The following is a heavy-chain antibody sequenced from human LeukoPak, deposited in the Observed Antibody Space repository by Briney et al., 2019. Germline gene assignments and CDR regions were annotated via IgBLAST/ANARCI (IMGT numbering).Heavy chain of an antibody. CDR1: GGSINSYY. J-gene: IGHJ4*02. V-gene: IGHV4-4*07. D-gene: IGHD4-23*01. CDR3: ARGGKATVVTM. CDR2: IYSSGST. Sequence: SETLSLTSTVSGGSINSYYWSWLRQPAGKGLEWIGRIYSSGSTNYNPSLKSRVSMSVDTSKNQFSLKLTSVTAADTAVYYCARGGKATVVTMWGQGILVTVSS.